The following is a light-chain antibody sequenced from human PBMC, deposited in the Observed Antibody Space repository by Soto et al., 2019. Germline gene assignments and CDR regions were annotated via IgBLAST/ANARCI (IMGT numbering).Light chain of an antibody. V-gene: IGKV3D-20*02. CDR1: QSVSSSY. J-gene: IGKJ3*01. CDR2: DAS. CDR3: QQYNSYV. Sequence: EVLLTQSQVTLSLSPGKRGTLSCRASQSVSSSYLAWYQQKPGQAPRLLIYDASSRATGIPDRFSGSGSGTEFTLTISSLQPEDFATYYCQQYNSYVFGPGTKVDIK.